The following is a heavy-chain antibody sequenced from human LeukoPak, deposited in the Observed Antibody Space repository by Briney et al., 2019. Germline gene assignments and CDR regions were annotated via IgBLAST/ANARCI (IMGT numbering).Heavy chain of an antibody. CDR2: INTSGST. V-gene: IGHV4-4*07. J-gene: IGHJ4*02. CDR1: GGSISSYY. Sequence: SETLSLTCTVSGGSISSYYWSWIRQPAGKGLEWIGRINTSGSTNYNASLKSRVSMSVDTSKNQFSLKLSSVTAADTAVFYCARENSGSYREFDYWGQGTLVTVSS. CDR3: ARENSGSYREFDY. D-gene: IGHD1-26*01.